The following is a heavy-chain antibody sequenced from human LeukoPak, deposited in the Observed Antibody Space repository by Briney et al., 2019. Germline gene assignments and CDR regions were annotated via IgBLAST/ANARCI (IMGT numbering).Heavy chain of an antibody. V-gene: IGHV3-23*01. Sequence: GGSLRLSCAASGFTFSSYVMTWVRPAPGKGLEGVSTIGGSGGSTYYADSVKGRFTISRDNSKNTLYLQMNSLRAEDTAVYYCAKDFGQDDYTNWFDPSGQGALVTVSS. D-gene: IGHD5-24*01. CDR3: AKDFGQDDYTNWFDP. J-gene: IGHJ5*02. CDR1: GFTFSSYV. CDR2: IGGSGGST.